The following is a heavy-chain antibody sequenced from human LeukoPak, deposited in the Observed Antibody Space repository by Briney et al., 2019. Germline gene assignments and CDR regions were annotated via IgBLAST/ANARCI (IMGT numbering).Heavy chain of an antibody. CDR3: ARWASISREPGGFFDH. V-gene: IGHV4-38-2*01. D-gene: IGHD1-14*01. CDR1: GYSITSDCY. Sequence: SETLSLTCGVSGYSITSDCYWGWIRQPPGKGLEWIGSIYHSGSTYYNPSLQSRVTISVDTSKNQFSLNLNSVTAADTAVYYCARWASISREPGGFFDHWGQGTLVTVSS. J-gene: IGHJ4*02. CDR2: IYHSGST.